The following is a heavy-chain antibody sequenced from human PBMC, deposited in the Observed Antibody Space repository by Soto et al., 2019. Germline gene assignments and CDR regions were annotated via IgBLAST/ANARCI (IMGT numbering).Heavy chain of an antibody. CDR1: GFTFSSHD. J-gene: IGHJ4*02. CDR2: IWSDGTNK. Sequence: GGSLRLSCAASGFTFSSHDMHWVRQVPGKGLEWVTLIWSDGTNKYYADSVKGRFTVSRDNSKNTMELQMDSLRVEDTAQYFCARVPSGTGYHRLNYDHWGQGTQVTVSS. D-gene: IGHD2-15*01. CDR3: ARVPSGTGYHRLNYDH. V-gene: IGHV3-33*01.